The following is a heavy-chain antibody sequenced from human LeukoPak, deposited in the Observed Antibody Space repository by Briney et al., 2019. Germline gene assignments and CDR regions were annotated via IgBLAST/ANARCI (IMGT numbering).Heavy chain of an antibody. CDR1: GYTFTSYG. CDR2: ISAYNGNT. Sequence: ASVKVSCKASGYTFTSYGISWVRQAPGQGLEWMGWISAYNGNTNYAQKLQGRVTMTTDTSTSTAYMEPRSLRSDDTAVYYCARESDVDTAMADDAFDIWGQGTMVTVSS. V-gene: IGHV1-18*01. CDR3: ARESDVDTAMADDAFDI. J-gene: IGHJ3*02. D-gene: IGHD5-18*01.